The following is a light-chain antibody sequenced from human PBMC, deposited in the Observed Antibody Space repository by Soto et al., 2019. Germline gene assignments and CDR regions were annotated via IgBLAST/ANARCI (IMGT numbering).Light chain of an antibody. CDR1: SSDVGGYNY. Sequence: QSALTQPASVSGSPGQSITISCTGTSSDVGGYNYVSWYQQHPGKAPKLMIYEVSNRPSGVSNRFSGSKSGNTASLTISWLQAEDEADYYCSSYISSSTGVFGGGTKLTVL. V-gene: IGLV2-14*01. CDR2: EVS. CDR3: SSYISSSTGV. J-gene: IGLJ2*01.